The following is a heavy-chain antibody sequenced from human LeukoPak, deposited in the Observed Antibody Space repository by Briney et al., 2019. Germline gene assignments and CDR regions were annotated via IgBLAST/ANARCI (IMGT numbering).Heavy chain of an antibody. CDR1: GFTFSDYY. CDR2: ISSSGSTI. CDR3: TTGIWSGYYFDY. J-gene: IGHJ4*02. V-gene: IGHV3-11*01. Sequence: GGSLRLSCAASGFTFSDYYMSWIRQAPGKGLEWVSYISSSGSTIYYADSVKGRFTISRDNAKNSQYLQMNSLKTEDTAVYYCTTGIWSGYYFDYWGQGTLVTVSS. D-gene: IGHD3-3*01.